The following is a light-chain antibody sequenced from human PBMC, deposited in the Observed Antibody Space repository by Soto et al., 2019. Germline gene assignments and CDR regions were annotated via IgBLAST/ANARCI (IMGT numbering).Light chain of an antibody. V-gene: IGLV2-23*02. CDR2: EVS. J-gene: IGLJ3*02. Sequence: QSALTQPASVSGSPGQSITISCTGTSSDVGSYNLVSWYQQHPGKHPKLMIYEVSKRPSGVSNRFSGAKSGNTASLTISGLQAEDGAEYYCCSYAGSLRVFGGGTKVTVL. CDR3: CSYAGSLRV. CDR1: SSDVGSYNL.